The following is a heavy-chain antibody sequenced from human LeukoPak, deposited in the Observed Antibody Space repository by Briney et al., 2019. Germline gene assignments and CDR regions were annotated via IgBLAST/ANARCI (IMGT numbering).Heavy chain of an antibody. J-gene: IGHJ4*02. CDR2: ISGSGGST. V-gene: IGHV3-23*01. Sequence: GGSLRLSCAASGFTFSSYSMNWVRQAPGKGLEWVSAISGSGGSTYYADSVRGRFTISRDNSKNTLYLQMNSLRAEDTAVYYCAKDAASLYYFDYWGQGTLVTVSS. CDR3: AKDAASLYYFDY. D-gene: IGHD2-15*01. CDR1: GFTFSSYS.